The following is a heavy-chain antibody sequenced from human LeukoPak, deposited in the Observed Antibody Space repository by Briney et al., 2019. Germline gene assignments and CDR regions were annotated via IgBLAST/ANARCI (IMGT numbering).Heavy chain of an antibody. D-gene: IGHD3-10*01. CDR1: GGSINIAGHY. CDR2: IHYSGNT. V-gene: IGHV4-31*03. CDR3: ARVSPMVRGVINWFDS. Sequence: SETPSLTRTVSGGSINIAGHYRSSTRQHPGKGLGWIGNIHYSGNTYDNPSLKSRAIISVDTSKNQFSLRLTSVTAADTAVYYCARVSPMVRGVINWFDSWGPGTLVTVSS. J-gene: IGHJ5*01.